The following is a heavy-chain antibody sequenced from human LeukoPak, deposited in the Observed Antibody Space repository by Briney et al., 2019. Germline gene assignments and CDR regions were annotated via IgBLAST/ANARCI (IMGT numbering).Heavy chain of an antibody. Sequence: PGGSLRLPCAASGFTFTTFAMSWVREAPGKGLECVSTIRGSEDSTYYADSTYFAASVKGRFSISRDNAKNTLFLQMNSLRAEDTAVYYCAKGPIAAYSTSWYDYWGQGTLVTVSS. CDR3: AKGPIAAYSTSWYDY. D-gene: IGHD6-13*01. J-gene: IGHJ4*02. CDR2: IRGSEDSTYYADST. CDR1: GFTFTTFA. V-gene: IGHV3-23*01.